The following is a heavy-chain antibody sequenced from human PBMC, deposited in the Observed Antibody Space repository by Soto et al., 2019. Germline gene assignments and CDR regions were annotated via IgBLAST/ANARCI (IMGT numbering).Heavy chain of an antibody. CDR2: ISSSSTYI. CDR3: ARGGYCSSTSGQLLPFAY. Sequence: EVQLVESGGGLVKPGGSLRLSCAASGFTFSTSIMNWVRQAPGKGLEWVSSISSSSTYIYYADSVKGRFTISRDNAKNSLYLQMNSLRAADTAVYYCARGGYCSSTSGQLLPFAYWGQGTLVTVSS. CDR1: GFTFSTSI. J-gene: IGHJ4*02. D-gene: IGHD2-2*01. V-gene: IGHV3-21*01.